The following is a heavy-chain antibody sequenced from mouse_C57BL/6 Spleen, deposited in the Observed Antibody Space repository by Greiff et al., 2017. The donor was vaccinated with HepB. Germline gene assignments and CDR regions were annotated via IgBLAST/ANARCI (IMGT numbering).Heavy chain of an antibody. D-gene: IGHD2-5*01. CDR3: ARGYYSNSYWYFDV. Sequence: QVQLQQPGAELVKPGASVKLSCKASGYTFTSYWMHWVKQRPGQGLEWIGMIHPNSGSTNYNEKFKIKATLTVDKSSSTAYMQLSSLTSEDSAVYYCARGYYSNSYWYFDVWGTGTTVTVSS. CDR2: IHPNSGST. J-gene: IGHJ1*03. CDR1: GYTFTSYW. V-gene: IGHV1-64*01.